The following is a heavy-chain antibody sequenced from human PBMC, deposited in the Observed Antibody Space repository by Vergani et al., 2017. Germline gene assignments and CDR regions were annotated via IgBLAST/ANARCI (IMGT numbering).Heavy chain of an antibody. CDR1: GVSMQSGSFY. V-gene: IGHV4-61*02. J-gene: IGHJ5*02. Sequence: QVQLHESGPGLVKPSETLSLICSVSGVSMQSGSFYWTWIRQTAERRLEWMGRVYPSGTTNYNPSLNGRVTLSVDTSKNQLSLRMTSVTAADTAVYYCARGETRTDWFDPWGQGTLVTVSS. D-gene: IGHD3/OR15-3a*01. CDR3: ARGETRTDWFDP. CDR2: VYPSGTT.